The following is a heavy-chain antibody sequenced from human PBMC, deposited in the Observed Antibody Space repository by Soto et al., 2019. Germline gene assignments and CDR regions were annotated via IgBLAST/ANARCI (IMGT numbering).Heavy chain of an antibody. CDR1: GYTFTSYG. D-gene: IGHD4-4*01. Sequence: SVKVSCRASGYTFTSYGISWVRQAPVQGLEWMGWISAYNGNTNYAQKLQGRVTMTTDTSTSTAYMELRSLRSDDTAVYYCARGSSTVTYYYYYGMDVWGQGTTVTVSS. V-gene: IGHV1-18*01. J-gene: IGHJ6*02. CDR2: ISAYNGNT. CDR3: ARGSSTVTYYYYYGMDV.